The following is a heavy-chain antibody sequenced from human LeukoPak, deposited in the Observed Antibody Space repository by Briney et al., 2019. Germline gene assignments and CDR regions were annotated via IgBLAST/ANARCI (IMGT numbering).Heavy chain of an antibody. J-gene: IGHJ6*02. CDR3: ARGAPSPNCSSISCYYYYGMDV. CDR1: GFTFSSYD. Sequence: GGSLTLSCAASGFTFSSYDRHWVRQAPGRGLEWVAGICTGGGTYYRGSVKCRFTISRENAKNSLYLQMYSLRAGDTAVYYCARGAPSPNCSSISCYYYYGMDVWGPGTTVTGSS. D-gene: IGHD2-2*01. V-gene: IGHV3-13*01. CDR2: ICTGGGT.